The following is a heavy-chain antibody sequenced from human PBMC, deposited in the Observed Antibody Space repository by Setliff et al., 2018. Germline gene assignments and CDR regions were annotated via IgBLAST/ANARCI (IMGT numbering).Heavy chain of an antibody. CDR1: GYSFTNYW. J-gene: IGHJ3*02. V-gene: IGHV5-51*01. Sequence: GESLKISCKGSGYSFTNYWIGWVRQMPGKGLEWMGIIYPGDSDTRYSPSFQGQVTISADKSISTAYLQWSSLKASDTAMYYCARPGYCSSTSCSGAFENWGQGTMVTVSS. CDR2: IYPGDSDT. D-gene: IGHD2-2*01. CDR3: ARPGYCSSTSCSGAFEN.